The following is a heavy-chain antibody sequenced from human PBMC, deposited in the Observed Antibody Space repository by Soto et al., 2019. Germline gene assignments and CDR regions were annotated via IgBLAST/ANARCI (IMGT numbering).Heavy chain of an antibody. V-gene: IGHV4-31*03. CDR1: GGSISSGGYY. CDR3: ARAVNGGSWAPIYYYYGMDV. CDR2: IYYSGST. Sequence: QVQLQESGPGLVKPSQTLSLTCTVSGGSISSGGYYWSWIRQHPGKGLEWIGYIYYSGSTYYNPSLKSRVTISVDTSKNQFSLKLSSVTAADTAVYYCARAVNGGSWAPIYYYYGMDVWGQGTTVTVSS. J-gene: IGHJ6*02. D-gene: IGHD2-15*01.